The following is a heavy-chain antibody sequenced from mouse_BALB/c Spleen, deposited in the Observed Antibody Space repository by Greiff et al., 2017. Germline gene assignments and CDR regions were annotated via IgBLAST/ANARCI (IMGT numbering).Heavy chain of an antibody. CDR3: ARDIGRGFDY. CDR1: GFTFTDYY. CDR2: IRNKANGYTT. V-gene: IGHV7-3*02. Sequence: EVKLVESGGGLVQPGGSLRLSCATSGFTFTDYYMSWVRQPPGKALEWLGFIRNKANGYTTEYSASVKGRFNISRDNSQSILYLPMNTLRAEDSATYYCARDIGRGFDYWGQGTTLTVSS. J-gene: IGHJ2*01.